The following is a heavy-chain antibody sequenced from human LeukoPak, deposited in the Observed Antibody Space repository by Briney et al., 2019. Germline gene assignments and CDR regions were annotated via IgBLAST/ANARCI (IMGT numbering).Heavy chain of an antibody. CDR2: IWYDGSNK. Sequence: GRSLRLSCAASGFTFKNDGMHWVRQAPGKGLEWVAVIWYDGSNKYYADSVKGRFTISRDNSKNTLFLQMDSLRAEDTAVYYCARPLAYCSSTSCPFDYWGQGTLVTVSS. CDR3: ARPLAYCSSTSCPFDY. D-gene: IGHD2-2*01. V-gene: IGHV3-33*01. J-gene: IGHJ4*02. CDR1: GFTFKNDG.